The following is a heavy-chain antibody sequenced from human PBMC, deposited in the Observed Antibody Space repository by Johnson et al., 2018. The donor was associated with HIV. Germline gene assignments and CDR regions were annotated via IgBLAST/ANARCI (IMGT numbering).Heavy chain of an antibody. D-gene: IGHD3-22*01. V-gene: IGHV3-30*04. CDR3: AIPYYYDSGAYH. CDR2: ISYDGSEK. J-gene: IGHJ3*01. Sequence: QVQLVESGGGVVQPGRSLRLSCAASGFTFSSYAMHWVRQAPGKGLEWVAVISYDGSEKYYVDSVKGRFTISRDNAKNSLYLQMNSLRAEDTAVYYCAIPYYYDSGAYHWGQGTMVTVSS. CDR1: GFTFSSYA.